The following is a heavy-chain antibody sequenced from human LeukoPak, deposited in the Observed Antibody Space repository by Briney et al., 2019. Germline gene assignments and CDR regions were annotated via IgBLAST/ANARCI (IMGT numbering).Heavy chain of an antibody. V-gene: IGHV4-59*01. CDR1: GGSISSYY. Sequence: PSETQSLTCTVSGGSISSYYWSWIRQPPGKGLEWIGYIYYSGSTNYNPSLKSRVTISVDTSKNQFSLKLNSVTAADTAVYYCARVWTAYDYWGQGTLVTVSS. CDR2: IYYSGST. D-gene: IGHD3/OR15-3a*01. CDR3: ARVWTAYDY. J-gene: IGHJ4*02.